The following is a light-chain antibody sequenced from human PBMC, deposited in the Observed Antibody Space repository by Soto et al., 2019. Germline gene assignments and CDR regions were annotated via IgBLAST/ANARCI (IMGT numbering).Light chain of an antibody. CDR3: QNYNSYSEA. Sequence: DIQMTQSPSSLSASVGDRVTITCRASQGIRHYLAWYQQKPGKVPRLLIYEASNLQSGVPSRFRGGGSGTEFTLTISSLQPEDAATYYCQNYNSYSEAFGQGTKVELK. CDR2: EAS. J-gene: IGKJ1*01. CDR1: QGIRHY. V-gene: IGKV1-27*01.